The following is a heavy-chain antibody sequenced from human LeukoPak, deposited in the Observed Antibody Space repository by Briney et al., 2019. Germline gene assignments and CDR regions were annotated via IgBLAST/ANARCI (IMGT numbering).Heavy chain of an antibody. J-gene: IGHJ4*02. D-gene: IGHD1-26*01. CDR1: GSSFTSYW. V-gene: IGHV5-51*01. Sequence: GASLQISCKGSGSSFTSYWIGWVRPLPGKGLEWMGIIYPGDSDTRYSPSFQGQVTISADKSISTAYLQWSSLKASDTAMYYCARARDRWELKGDYWGQGTLVTVSS. CDR2: IYPGDSDT. CDR3: ARARDRWELKGDY.